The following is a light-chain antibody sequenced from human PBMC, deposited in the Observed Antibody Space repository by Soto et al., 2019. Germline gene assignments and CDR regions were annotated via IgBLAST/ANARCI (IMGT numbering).Light chain of an antibody. CDR2: DAS. Sequence: EIVLTQSPATLSLSPGERATLSCRASQSVNSYLVWYQQKPGQDPRLLIYDASNRATGIPARFSGSGSGTDFTLTISSLEPEDLAVYYCQQRSNWPLTFGGGTKVEIK. J-gene: IGKJ4*01. CDR1: QSVNSY. V-gene: IGKV3-11*01. CDR3: QQRSNWPLT.